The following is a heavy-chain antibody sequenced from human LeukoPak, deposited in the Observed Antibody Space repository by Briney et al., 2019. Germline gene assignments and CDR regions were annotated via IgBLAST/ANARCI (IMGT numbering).Heavy chain of an antibody. D-gene: IGHD5-18*01. Sequence: SETLSLTCTVSGDSISSSTYYWTWIRQPPGKGLEWIGSIYYSGSTYYNPSLKSRVTMSVDTSKNQFSLKLASVSAADTAVYYCARAGYSYGYYYFDYWGQGTLVTVSS. CDR3: ARAGYSYGYYYFDY. J-gene: IGHJ4*02. CDR1: GDSISSSTYY. V-gene: IGHV4-39*01. CDR2: IYYSGST.